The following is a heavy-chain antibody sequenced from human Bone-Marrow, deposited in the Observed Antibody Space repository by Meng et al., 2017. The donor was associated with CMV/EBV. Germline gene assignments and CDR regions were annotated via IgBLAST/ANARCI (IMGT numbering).Heavy chain of an antibody. V-gene: IGHV3-30-3*01. Sequence: GESLKISCAASGFTFSSYAMHWVRQAPGKGLEWVAVISYDGSNKYYADSVKGRFTISRDNSKNTLYLQMNSLRAEDTAVYYCAREMTYYYGSGSYPDYWGQGTLVTVSS. J-gene: IGHJ4*02. CDR3: AREMTYYYGSGSYPDY. CDR1: GFTFSSYA. CDR2: ISYDGSNK. D-gene: IGHD3-10*01.